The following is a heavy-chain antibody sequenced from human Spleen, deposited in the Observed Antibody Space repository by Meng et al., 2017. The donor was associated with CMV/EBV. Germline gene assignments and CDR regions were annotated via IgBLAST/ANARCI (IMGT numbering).Heavy chain of an antibody. CDR2: INANSGGT. Sequence: ASVKVSCKASGYTFTGYYLHWVRQAPGQGLEWMGWINANSGGTNYAQKFEGGVTMTRDTSISTAYMELSRLRSDDTAVYYCARTVPVSDYDVLTGYAYGMDVWGQGTTVTVSS. CDR1: GYTFTGYY. J-gene: IGHJ6*02. D-gene: IGHD3-9*01. CDR3: ARTVPVSDYDVLTGYAYGMDV. V-gene: IGHV1-2*02.